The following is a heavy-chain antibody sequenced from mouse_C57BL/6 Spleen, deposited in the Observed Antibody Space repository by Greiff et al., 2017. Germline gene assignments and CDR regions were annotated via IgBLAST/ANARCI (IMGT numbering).Heavy chain of an antibody. J-gene: IGHJ3*01. CDR3: TTDGSSPPWFAY. CDR2: IDPEDGDT. CDR1: GYTFTSYW. V-gene: IGHV14-1*01. D-gene: IGHD1-1*01. Sequence: VQLQQPGAELVKPGASVKLSCKASGYTFTSYWMHWVKQRPGQGLEWIGRIDPEDGDTEYAPKFQGKANMTADTSSNTAYLQLSSLTSEDTAVYYCTTDGSSPPWFAYWGQGTLVTVSA.